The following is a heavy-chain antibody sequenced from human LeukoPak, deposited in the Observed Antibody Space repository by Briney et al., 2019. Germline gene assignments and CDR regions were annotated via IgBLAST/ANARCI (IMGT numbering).Heavy chain of an antibody. CDR1: GFTFSSYG. J-gene: IGHJ3*02. CDR2: INSDGSST. D-gene: IGHD3-22*01. CDR3: ARERHDTAVHYYYDSSATFTVNAFDI. V-gene: IGHV3-74*01. Sequence: GGSLRLSCAASGFTFSSYGMHWVRQAPGKGLVWVSRINSDGSSTSYADSVKGRFTISRDNAKNTLYLQMNSLRAEDTAVYYCARERHDTAVHYYYDSSATFTVNAFDIWGQGTMVTVSS.